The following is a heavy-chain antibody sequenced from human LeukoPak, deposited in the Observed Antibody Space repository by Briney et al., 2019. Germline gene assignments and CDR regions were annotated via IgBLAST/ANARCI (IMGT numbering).Heavy chain of an antibody. CDR1: GFTFSSCS. CDR3: AREVSSSWYGGYFDY. Sequence: GGSLRLSCAASGFTFSSCSMHWVRQAPGKGLEWVAVISYDGSNKYYADSVKGRFTISRDNSKNTLYLQMNSLRAEDTAVYYCAREVSSSWYGGYFDYWGQGTLVTVSS. CDR2: ISYDGSNK. D-gene: IGHD6-13*01. J-gene: IGHJ4*02. V-gene: IGHV3-30-3*01.